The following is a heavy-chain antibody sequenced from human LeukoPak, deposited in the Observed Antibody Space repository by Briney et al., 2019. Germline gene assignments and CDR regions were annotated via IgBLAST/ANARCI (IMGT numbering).Heavy chain of an antibody. J-gene: IGHJ5*02. D-gene: IGHD2-21*02. CDR2: IYYSGST. V-gene: IGHV4-59*01. CDR3: ASTAHSRVRWFDP. Sequence: RASETLSLTCTVSGGSISSYYWSWIRQPPGKGLEWIGYIYYSGSTNYNPSLKSRVTISVDTSKNQFSLKLSSVTAADTAVYYCASTAHSRVRWFDPWGQETLVTVSS. CDR1: GGSISSYY.